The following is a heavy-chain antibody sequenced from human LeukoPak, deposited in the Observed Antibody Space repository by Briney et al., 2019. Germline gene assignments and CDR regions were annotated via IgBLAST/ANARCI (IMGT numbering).Heavy chain of an antibody. V-gene: IGHV3-15*01. CDR1: GFTFSNAW. J-gene: IGHJ4*02. CDR3: TTGAYTYYYDSSGYYYFDY. CDR2: IKSKTDGGTT. D-gene: IGHD3-22*01. Sequence: GGSLRLSCAASGFTFSNAWMSWVRQAPGKGLEWVGRIKSKTDGGTTDYAAPVKGRFTISRDDSKNTLYLQMNSLKTEDTAVYYCTTGAYTYYYDSSGYYYFDYWGQGTLVTVSS.